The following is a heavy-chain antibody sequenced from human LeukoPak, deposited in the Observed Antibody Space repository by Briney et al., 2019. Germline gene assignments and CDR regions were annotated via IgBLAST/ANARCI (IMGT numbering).Heavy chain of an antibody. J-gene: IGHJ6*02. CDR1: GGTFSSYA. D-gene: IGHD6-6*01. V-gene: IGHV1-69*04. CDR2: IIPIFGIA. Sequence: GSSVKVSCKASGGTFSSYAISWVRQAPGQGLEWMGRIIPIFGIANYAQKFQGRVTITADKSTSTAYMEPSSLRSEDTAVYYCAREVYSSSSRYGMDVWGQGTTVTVSS. CDR3: AREVYSSSSRYGMDV.